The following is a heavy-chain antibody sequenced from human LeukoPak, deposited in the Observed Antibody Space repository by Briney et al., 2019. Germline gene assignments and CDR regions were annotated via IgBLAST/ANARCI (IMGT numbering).Heavy chain of an antibody. CDR3: AKGLVGAPLGAFDI. Sequence: GRSLRLSCAASGFTFDDYAMHWVRQAPGKGLEWVSGISWNSGSIGYADSVKGRLTISRDNAKNSLYLQMNSLRAEDTALYYCAKGLVGAPLGAFDIWGQGTMVTVSS. J-gene: IGHJ3*02. CDR1: GFTFDDYA. V-gene: IGHV3-9*01. D-gene: IGHD1-26*01. CDR2: ISWNSGSI.